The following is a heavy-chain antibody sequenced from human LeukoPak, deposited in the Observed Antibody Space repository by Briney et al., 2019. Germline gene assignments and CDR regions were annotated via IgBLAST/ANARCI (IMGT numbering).Heavy chain of an antibody. CDR1: GFTVSSNY. D-gene: IGHD3-22*01. J-gene: IGHJ4*02. CDR3: ARDVYYYDSSGHLDY. V-gene: IGHV3-66*01. Sequence: GGSLRLSCAASGFTVSSNYTSWVRQAPGKGLEWGSVIYIGGSASYADSVSGSLTISRDNSKNTLYLQMNSLRAEDTAVYYCARDVYYYDSSGHLDYWGQGTLVTVSS. CDR2: IYIGGSA.